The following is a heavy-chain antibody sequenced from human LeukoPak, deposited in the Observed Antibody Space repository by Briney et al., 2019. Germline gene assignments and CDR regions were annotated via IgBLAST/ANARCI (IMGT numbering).Heavy chain of an antibody. D-gene: IGHD1-1*01. CDR3: AKAGTTGIHHWFDP. V-gene: IGHV4-39*01. CDR1: GGSISSSGYY. Sequence: SETLSLTCIVSGGSISSSGYYWGWIRQPPGKGLEWIGNIYYSGSTYYNPSLKSRVTIAVDTSKNQFSLKLSSVTAADTAVYYCAKAGTTGIHHWFDPWGQGNLVTVSS. CDR2: IYYSGST. J-gene: IGHJ5*02.